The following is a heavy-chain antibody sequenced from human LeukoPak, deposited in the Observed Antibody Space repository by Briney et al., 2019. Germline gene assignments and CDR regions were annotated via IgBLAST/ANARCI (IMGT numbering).Heavy chain of an antibody. CDR2: IYHSESSGRT. D-gene: IGHD1-26*01. CDR1: GGSISSHY. Sequence: KPSETLSLTCTVSGGSISSHYWSWIWQPPGKGLEWIGYIYHSESSGRTNYNPSLKSRVTISVDTSKNEFSLKLSSVTAADTAVFYCAGGNSGSYLGVFDYWGQGTLVTVSS. J-gene: IGHJ4*02. CDR3: AGGNSGSYLGVFDY. V-gene: IGHV4-59*11.